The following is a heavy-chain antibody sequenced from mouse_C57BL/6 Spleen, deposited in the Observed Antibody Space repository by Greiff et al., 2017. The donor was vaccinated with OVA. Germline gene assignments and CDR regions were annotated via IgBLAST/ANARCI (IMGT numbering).Heavy chain of an antibody. CDR3: ARDGKDYFDY. CDR2: IDPSDSYT. CDR1: GYTFTSYW. J-gene: IGHJ2*01. V-gene: IGHV1-69*01. Sequence: QVHVKQPGAELVMPGASVKLSCKASGYTFTSYWMHWVKQRPGQGLEWIGEIDPSDSYTNYNQKFKGKSTLTVDKSSSTAYMQLSSLTSEDSAVYYCARDGKDYFDYWGQGTTLTVSS.